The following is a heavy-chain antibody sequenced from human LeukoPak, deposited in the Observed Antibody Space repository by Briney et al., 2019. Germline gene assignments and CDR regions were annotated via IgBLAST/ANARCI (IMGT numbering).Heavy chain of an antibody. J-gene: IGHJ3*02. CDR3: ARPNSYYVGNNAFDI. CDR1: GGSMTNYY. Sequence: PSETLSLTCTVSGGSMTNYYWTWIRQPPGKGLEWIGYIHYSGSTHYNPSLKSRVTISVDTSKSQFSLKLSSVTAADTAVYYCARPNSYYVGNNAFDIWGQGTMVTVSS. D-gene: IGHD4-11*01. CDR2: IHYSGST. V-gene: IGHV4-59*01.